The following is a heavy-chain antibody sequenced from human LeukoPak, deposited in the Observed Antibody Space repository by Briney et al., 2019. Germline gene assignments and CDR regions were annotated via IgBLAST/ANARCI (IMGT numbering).Heavy chain of an antibody. CDR3: SREDVVVVVAATHDVFDI. V-gene: IGHV4-38-2*02. J-gene: IGHJ3*02. CDR1: GFSISSSFS. CDR2: ISQCGRT. D-gene: IGHD2-15*01. Sequence: SETLSLTCTVSGFSISSSFSWGWIRQAPGKGLEWIGSISQCGRTYYNPSLKSRVTISVDTSENQFSLKLNSVTDADTAVYFCSREDVVVVVAATHDVFDIWGQGTMVTVSA.